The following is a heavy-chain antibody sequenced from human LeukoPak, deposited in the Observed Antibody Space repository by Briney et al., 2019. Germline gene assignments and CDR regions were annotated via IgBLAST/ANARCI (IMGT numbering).Heavy chain of an antibody. Sequence: GESLKISCKGSGYSFTSYWIGWVRQMPGKGLVWVGVIYPGDSDTRYSPSLQGQVTISADKSISTAYLQWSSLKASDTAMYYCARPSSSWYDNFDYWGQGTLVTVSS. CDR1: GYSFTSYW. J-gene: IGHJ4*02. CDR3: ARPSSSWYDNFDY. CDR2: IYPGDSDT. D-gene: IGHD6-13*01. V-gene: IGHV5-51*01.